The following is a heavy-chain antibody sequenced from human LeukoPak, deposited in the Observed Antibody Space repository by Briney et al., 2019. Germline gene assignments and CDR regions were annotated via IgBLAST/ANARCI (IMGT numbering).Heavy chain of an antibody. J-gene: IGHJ5*02. CDR1: GGSISSGSYY. V-gene: IGHV4-61*02. CDR2: IYTSGST. D-gene: IGHD2-2*02. Sequence: PSETLSLTCTVSGGSISSGSYYWSWIRQPAGKGLEWIGRIYTSGSTNYNPSLKSRVTISVDTSKNQFSLKLSSVTAADTAVYYCARGVVVPAAIRLGWFDPWGQGTLVTVSS. CDR3: ARGVVVPAAIRLGWFDP.